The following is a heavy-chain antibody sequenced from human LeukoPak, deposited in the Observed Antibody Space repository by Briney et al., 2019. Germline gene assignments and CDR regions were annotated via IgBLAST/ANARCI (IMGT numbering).Heavy chain of an antibody. CDR2: ISSSSSYI. D-gene: IGHD3-10*01. CDR1: GFTFSSYS. J-gene: IGHJ4*02. CDR3: ARDRYYYGSGTKDY. Sequence: PGGSLRLSCAASGFTFSSYSMNWVRQAPGKGLEWVSPISSSSSYIYYADSVKGRFTISRDNAKNSLYLQMNSLRAEDTAVYYCARDRYYYGSGTKDYWGQGTLLTVS. V-gene: IGHV3-21*01.